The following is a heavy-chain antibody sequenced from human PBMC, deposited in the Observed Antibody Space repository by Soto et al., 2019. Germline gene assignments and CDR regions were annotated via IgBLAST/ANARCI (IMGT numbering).Heavy chain of an antibody. J-gene: IGHJ4*02. D-gene: IGHD3-16*01. CDR2: LWYHGSDK. CDR3: ARDHGGQSRNIIFDN. V-gene: IGHV3-33*01. CDR1: GFTFSDYV. Sequence: QVHLVESGGGVVQPGRSLRLSCATSGFTFSDYVMHWVRQAPGNGLEWVAVLWYHGSDKFYVDSVKGRFTISRDNSKNTLYLQMNSLRAEDTAVYYCARDHGGQSRNIIFDNWGQGTPLTVSS.